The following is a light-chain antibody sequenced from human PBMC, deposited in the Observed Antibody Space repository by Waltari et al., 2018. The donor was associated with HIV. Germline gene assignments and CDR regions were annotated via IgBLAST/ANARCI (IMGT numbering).Light chain of an antibody. CDR1: SSNIGRKN. Sequence: QSVLTQPPSASGTPGQRVTISCSGSSSNIGRKNVYWYKRPPGPPPKLIICRNNLRPAGVPDRCSGSKSGTSASLAISGVRSEDEADYYCAAWDDSLLFGGGTKLTVL. J-gene: IGLJ2*01. CDR2: RNN. CDR3: AAWDDSLL. V-gene: IGLV1-47*01.